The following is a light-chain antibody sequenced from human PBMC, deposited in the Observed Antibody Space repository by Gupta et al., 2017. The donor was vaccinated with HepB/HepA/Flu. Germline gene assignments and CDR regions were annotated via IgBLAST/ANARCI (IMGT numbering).Light chain of an antibody. V-gene: IGLV3-21*04. Sequence: SSVLTQPHSVSVAPGKTATIPCWGDNVDIKTVPWYPQKPDLAHACFIYYDSDRHSGIPERFSGSNSGNTATLTITRVEAGEEADYYCQGRDTERDHYVFGTGTKGTVL. CDR2: YDS. CDR1: NVDIKT. CDR3: QGRDTERDHYV. J-gene: IGLJ1*01.